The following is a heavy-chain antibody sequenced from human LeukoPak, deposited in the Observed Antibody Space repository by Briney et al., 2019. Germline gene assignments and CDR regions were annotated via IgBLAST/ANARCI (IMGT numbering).Heavy chain of an antibody. V-gene: IGHV3-20*01. CDR2: INWNGGST. CDR3: ARVKNEEGWFGELSGAFDI. J-gene: IGHJ3*02. CDR1: GFTFDDYG. D-gene: IGHD3-10*01. Sequence: GGSLRLSCAASGFTFDDYGMSWVRQAPGKGLEWVSGINWNGGSTGYADSVKGRFTISRDNAKNSLYLQMNSLRAEDTALYHCARVKNEEGWFGELSGAFDIWGQGTMVTVSS.